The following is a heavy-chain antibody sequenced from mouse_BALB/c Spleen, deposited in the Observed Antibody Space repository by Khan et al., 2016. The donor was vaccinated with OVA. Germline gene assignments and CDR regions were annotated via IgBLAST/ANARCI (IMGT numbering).Heavy chain of an antibody. V-gene: IGHV3-8*02. CDR2: ITYSGST. CDR3: ARSEFYAMDY. J-gene: IGHJ4*01. Sequence: EVKLLESGPSLVKPSQTLSLTCSVSGDSITSGYWNWIRKFPGNKLEYMGYITYSGSTYYNPSLESRISITRDTSKNQYYLQLNSVTTEDTATDYCARSEFYAMDYWGQGTSVTVSS. CDR1: GDSITSGY.